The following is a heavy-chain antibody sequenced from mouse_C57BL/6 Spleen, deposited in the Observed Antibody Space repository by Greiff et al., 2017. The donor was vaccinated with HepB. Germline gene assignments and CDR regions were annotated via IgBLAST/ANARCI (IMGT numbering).Heavy chain of an antibody. V-gene: IGHV5-4*01. CDR3: ARDWDEALFDY. D-gene: IGHD4-1*01. CDR1: GFTFSSYA. Sequence: DVMLVESGGGLVKPGGSLKLSCAASGFTFSSYAMSWVRQTPEKRLEWVATISDGGSYTYYPDNVKGRFTISRDNAKNNLYLQMSHLKSEDTAMYYCARDWDEALFDYWGQGTTLTVSS. J-gene: IGHJ2*01. CDR2: ISDGGSYT.